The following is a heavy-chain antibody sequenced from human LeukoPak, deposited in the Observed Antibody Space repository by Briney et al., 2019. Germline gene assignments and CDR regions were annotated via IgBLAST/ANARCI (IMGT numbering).Heavy chain of an antibody. CDR2: IGGTNTYSTI. V-gene: IGHV3-48*02. CDR1: GFTFSIYS. Sequence: PGGSLRLSCAASGFTFSIYSMNWVRQAPGKGLEWVSYIGGTNTYSTIQYADSVKGRFTISRDNAKNSLYLQMNSLRDEDTAVYYCARDWSWYFDYWGQGTLVTVSS. CDR3: ARDWSWYFDY. J-gene: IGHJ4*02.